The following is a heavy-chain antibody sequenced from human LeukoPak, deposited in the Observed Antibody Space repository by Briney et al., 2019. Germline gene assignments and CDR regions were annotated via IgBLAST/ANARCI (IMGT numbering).Heavy chain of an antibody. CDR1: GGTFSSYA. J-gene: IGHJ6*03. CDR3: ARGPRDDSSGYYYYYYMDV. D-gene: IGHD3-22*01. Sequence: ASVKVSCKASGGTFSSYAISWVRQAPGQGLEWMGGIIPIFGTANYAQKFQGRVTITTDESTSTAYMELSSLRSEDTAVYYCARGPRDDSSGYYYYYYMDVWGKGTTVTVSS. V-gene: IGHV1-69*05. CDR2: IIPIFGTA.